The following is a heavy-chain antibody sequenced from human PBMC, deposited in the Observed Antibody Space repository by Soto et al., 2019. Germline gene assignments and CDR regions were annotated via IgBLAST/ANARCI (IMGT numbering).Heavy chain of an antibody. CDR3: AKSARNYDFWSTLDYFDS. J-gene: IGHJ4*02. Sequence: SLRLSCTASGFTFNTYAMSWVRQAPGKGLEWVSLISASGDATYYADSVKGRFTISRGTSKNTLLLQMNSLRAEDTAIYYCAKSARNYDFWSTLDYFDSWGQGILVTVSS. V-gene: IGHV3-23*01. CDR2: ISASGDAT. D-gene: IGHD3-3*01. CDR1: GFTFNTYA.